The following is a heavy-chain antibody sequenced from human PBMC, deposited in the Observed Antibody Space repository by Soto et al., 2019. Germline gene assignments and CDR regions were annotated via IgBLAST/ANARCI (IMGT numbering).Heavy chain of an antibody. CDR2: IYPGDSDT. Sequence: GESLKISCNGSGYSFTSYWIGWVRQMPGKGLEWMGIIYPGDSDTRYSPSFQGQVTISADKSISTAYLQWSSLKASDTAMYYCARHYSSVTAAILPHDAFDIWGQGTMVTVSS. CDR1: GYSFTSYW. D-gene: IGHD2-2*02. CDR3: ARHYSSVTAAILPHDAFDI. V-gene: IGHV5-51*01. J-gene: IGHJ3*02.